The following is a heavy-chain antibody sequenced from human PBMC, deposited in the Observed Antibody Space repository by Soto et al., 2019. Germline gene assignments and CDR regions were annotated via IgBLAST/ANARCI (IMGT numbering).Heavy chain of an antibody. V-gene: IGHV1-8*01. Sequence: ASVKVSCKASGYTFTSYDMNWVRQATGQGLEWMGWMNANSGNTGYAQKFQGRVTMTRNTSISTAYMELSSLRSEDTAVYYCAKDAYTPIRTTAHDAGCLDHWGRGTLVTVSS. D-gene: IGHD4-4*01. CDR1: GYTFTSYD. CDR3: AKDAYTPIRTTAHDAGCLDH. CDR2: MNANSGNT. J-gene: IGHJ4*02.